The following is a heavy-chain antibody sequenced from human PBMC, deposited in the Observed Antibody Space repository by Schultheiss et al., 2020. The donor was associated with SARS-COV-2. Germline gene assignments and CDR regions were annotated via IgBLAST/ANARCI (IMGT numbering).Heavy chain of an antibody. J-gene: IGHJ5*02. CDR1: GGSISSGGYY. V-gene: IGHV4-31*03. CDR2: IYYSGST. CDR3: ARDLVVRGVIRWFDP. D-gene: IGHD3-10*01. Sequence: SQTLSLTCTVSGGSISSGGYYWSWIRQPPGKGLEWIGYIYYSGSTYYNPSLKSRVTISVDTSKNQFSLKLSSVTAADTAVYYCARDLVVRGVIRWFDPWGQGTLVTVSS.